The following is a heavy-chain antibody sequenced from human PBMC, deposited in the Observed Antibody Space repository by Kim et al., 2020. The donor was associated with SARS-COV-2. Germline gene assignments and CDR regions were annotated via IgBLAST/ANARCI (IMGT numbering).Heavy chain of an antibody. D-gene: IGHD2-2*01. J-gene: IGHJ4*02. V-gene: IGHV3-13*01. Sequence: GGSLRLSCAASGFTFSSYDMHWVRQATGKGLEWVSAIGTAGDTYYPGSVKGRFTISRENAKNSLYLQMNSLRAGDTAVYYCARGHYRYCSSTSCYYFDYWGQGTLVTASS. CDR2: IGTAGDT. CDR3: ARGHYRYCSSTSCYYFDY. CDR1: GFTFSSYD.